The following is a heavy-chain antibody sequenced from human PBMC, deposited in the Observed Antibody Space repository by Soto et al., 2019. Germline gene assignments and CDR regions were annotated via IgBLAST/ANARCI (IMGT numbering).Heavy chain of an antibody. CDR1: GFTFRKFG. V-gene: IGHV3-33*01. Sequence: QVQVVESGGGVVQPGRSLRLSCEASGFTFRKFGMHWVRQAPGKGLEWVAVIWHDGKNKYYAESAKGRFTISRDNSKTTLYLQMDSLRAEDTAVYYCARDPGQDEAMDYWGQGTLVTVSS. CDR3: ARDPGQDEAMDY. CDR2: IWHDGKNK. J-gene: IGHJ4*02.